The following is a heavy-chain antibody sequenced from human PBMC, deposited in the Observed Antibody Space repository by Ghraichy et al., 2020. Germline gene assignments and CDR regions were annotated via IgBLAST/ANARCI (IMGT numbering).Heavy chain of an antibody. D-gene: IGHD1-26*01. J-gene: IGHJ4*02. CDR1: GFTFSSNA. CDR2: VSGGGAIA. V-gene: IGHV3-23*01. CDR3: ARSGLVGRVSSYYFDY. Sequence: GSLRLSCAASGFTFSSNALSWVRQAPGKGLECVSTVSGGGAIAFYADSVKGRFTISGDNSKNTVYLQMRSLKDEDTAVYYCARSGLVGRVSSYYFDYWGQGALVTVSS.